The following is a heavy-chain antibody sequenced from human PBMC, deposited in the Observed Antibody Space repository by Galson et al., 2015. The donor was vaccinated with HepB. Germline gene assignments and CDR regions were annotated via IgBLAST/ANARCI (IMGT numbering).Heavy chain of an antibody. J-gene: IGHJ6*02. D-gene: IGHD2-8*01. CDR2: INWNGGST. CDR3: ARLQREYAIHVGESLSMDV. V-gene: IGHV3-20*01. Sequence: SLRLSCAASGFTFDDYGMSWVRQAPGKGLEWVSGINWNGGSTGYADSVKGRFTISRDNAKNSLYLQMNSLRAEDTALYHCARLQREYAIHVGESLSMDVWGQGTTVTVSS. CDR1: GFTFDDYG.